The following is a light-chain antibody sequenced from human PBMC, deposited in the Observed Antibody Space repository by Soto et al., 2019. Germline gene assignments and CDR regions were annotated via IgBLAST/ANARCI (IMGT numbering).Light chain of an antibody. CDR2: AAS. CDR1: ESVSSNY. V-gene: IGKV3D-20*02. CDR3: QQRSNWPRT. Sequence: EIVMTQSPATLSVSPGERAALSCRATESVSSNYLAWYQQKPGQAPRLLIYAASRRATGIPARFSGSGSGTDFTLTISSLEPEDFAVYYCQQRSNWPRTFGQGTKVDIK. J-gene: IGKJ1*01.